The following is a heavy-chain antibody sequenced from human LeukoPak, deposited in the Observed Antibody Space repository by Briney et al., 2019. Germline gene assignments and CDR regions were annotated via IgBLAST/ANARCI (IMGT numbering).Heavy chain of an antibody. D-gene: IGHD3-16*01. CDR3: ANRGSYYYYYGMDV. CDR1: GFTFSSYA. J-gene: IGHJ6*02. Sequence: GGSLRLSCAASGFTFSSYAMSWVRQAPGKGLEWVSAISGSGGSTNYADSVKGRFTISRDNSKNTLYPQMNSLRAEDTAVYYCANRGSYYYYYGMDVWGQGTTVTVSS. CDR2: ISGSGGST. V-gene: IGHV3-23*01.